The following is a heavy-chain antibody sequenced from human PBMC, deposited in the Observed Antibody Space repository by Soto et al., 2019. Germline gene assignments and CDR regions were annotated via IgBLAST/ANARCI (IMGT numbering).Heavy chain of an antibody. CDR1: GYTFTNYA. J-gene: IGHJ3*02. Sequence: QVQLVQSGAEVKKPGASVKVSCKASGYTFTNYAMHWVRQAPGQRLEWMGWINAGNGNTKYSQKFQGRVTITRDTSASTAYMELSSLRSEDTAVYYCAIRPGIVVVPAAHDAFDIWGQGTMVTVSS. CDR3: AIRPGIVVVPAAHDAFDI. CDR2: INAGNGNT. D-gene: IGHD2-2*01. V-gene: IGHV1-3*01.